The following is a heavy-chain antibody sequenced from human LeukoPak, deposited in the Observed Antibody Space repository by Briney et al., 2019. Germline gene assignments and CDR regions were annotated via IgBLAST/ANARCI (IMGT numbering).Heavy chain of an antibody. J-gene: IGHJ4*02. D-gene: IGHD2-2*01. Sequence: GGSLRLSCAASGFTFSSYWMSWVRQAPGEGLEWVANIKQDVSEKYYVYSVRGRFTISRDNAKNSKYMQINSLRAEDTAVYYCARVRGYCRSTNSYFDYGAQETLVTVSS. CDR3: ARVRGYCRSTNSYFDY. CDR1: GFTFSSYW. CDR2: IKQDVSEK. V-gene: IGHV3-7*01.